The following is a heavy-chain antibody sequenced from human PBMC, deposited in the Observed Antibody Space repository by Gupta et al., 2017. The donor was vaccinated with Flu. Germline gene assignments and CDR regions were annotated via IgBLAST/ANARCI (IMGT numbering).Heavy chain of an antibody. CDR2: GKSKYDGGTT. CDR3: STGGYFFDY. CDR1: GFTFSNAW. V-gene: IGHV3-15*01. J-gene: IGHJ4*02. D-gene: IGHD2-2*03. Sequence: DVQMVESGGGSVKPGGSLRLSCAASGFTFSNAWVNWVRQVPGKGLEWIGRGKSKYDGGTTDYAAPVKGRFTISRDDSKNTVYLQMNSLNIEDTAIYYCSTGGYFFDYWGQGTLVTVSS.